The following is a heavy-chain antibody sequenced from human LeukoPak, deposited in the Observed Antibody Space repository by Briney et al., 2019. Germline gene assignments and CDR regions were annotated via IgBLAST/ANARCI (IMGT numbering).Heavy chain of an antibody. J-gene: IGHJ4*02. CDR1: GFTFINYP. CDR2: ISYDGRNK. D-gene: IGHD2-15*01. Sequence: PGWALRLSRASSGFTFINYPLHGVRQAPGKGREGVAVISYDGRNKYYADSVKGRFTISRDNTKNTLYLQMNSLRAEDTAVYYCARVYCSGGSCYYFDYWGQGTLVTVSS. CDR3: ARVYCSGGSCYYFDY. V-gene: IGHV3-30*04.